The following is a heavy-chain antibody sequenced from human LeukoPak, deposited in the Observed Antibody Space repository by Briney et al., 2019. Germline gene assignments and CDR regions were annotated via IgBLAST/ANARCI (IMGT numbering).Heavy chain of an antibody. D-gene: IGHD2-2*02. V-gene: IGHV5-51*01. CDR3: ARLGQANSYCSSTSCYTFDY. CDR1: GYIFTMYW. CDR2: INPADSST. J-gene: IGHJ4*02. Sequence: GESLKISCEGSGYIFTMYWIAWVRQMPGKGLEWMGAINPADSSTKFNSSFQGQVTISADKSISTAYLQWSSLKASDTAMYYCARLGQANSYCSSTSCYTFDYWGQGTLVTVSS.